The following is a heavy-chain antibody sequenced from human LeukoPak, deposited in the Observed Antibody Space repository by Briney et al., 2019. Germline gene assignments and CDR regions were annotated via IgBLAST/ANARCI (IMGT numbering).Heavy chain of an antibody. Sequence: SETLSLTCAVYGGSFSGYYWSWIRQPPGKGLEWIGEINRSGSTNYNPSLKSRVTISVDTSKNQFSLKLSSVTAADTAVYYCASQEVVVTQFDYWGQGTLVTVSS. V-gene: IGHV4-34*01. D-gene: IGHD3-22*01. CDR2: INRSGST. CDR1: GGSFSGYY. CDR3: ASQEVVVTQFDY. J-gene: IGHJ4*02.